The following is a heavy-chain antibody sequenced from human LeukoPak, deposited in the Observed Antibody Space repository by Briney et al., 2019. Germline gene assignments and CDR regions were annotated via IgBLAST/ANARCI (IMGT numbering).Heavy chain of an antibody. CDR3: AREFWSGSYSDK. J-gene: IGHJ4*02. D-gene: IGHD3-3*01. CDR1: GDSISSGNYY. V-gene: IGHV4-30-4*01. Sequence: SKTLSLTCTVSGDSISSGNYYWTWIRQPPGKGLEWIGYIYYSGSTFYNPSLKSRVTISVDTSKNEFSLKLSSVTAADTAVYYCAREFWSGSYSDKWGQGTLVTVSS. CDR2: IYYSGST.